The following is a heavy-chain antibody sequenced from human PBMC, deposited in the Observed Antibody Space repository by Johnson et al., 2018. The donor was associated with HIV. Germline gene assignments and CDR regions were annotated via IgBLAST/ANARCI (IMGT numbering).Heavy chain of an antibody. CDR1: GFRFDDYG. D-gene: IGHD4-23*01. Sequence: VQLVESGGGVVRPGGSLRLSCAASGFRFDDYGMTWVRQAPGKGLEWVSGINWNGDSTGYADSVKGRFTISRDNAKNSLYLQMNSLRVDDTAVYYCAKEAPGRWELLIWAAFDMWGQGTMVTVSS. J-gene: IGHJ3*02. CDR3: AKEAPGRWELLIWAAFDM. CDR2: INWNGDST. V-gene: IGHV3-20*04.